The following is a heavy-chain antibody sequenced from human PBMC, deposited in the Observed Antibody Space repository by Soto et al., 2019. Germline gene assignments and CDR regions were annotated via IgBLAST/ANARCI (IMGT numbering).Heavy chain of an antibody. J-gene: IGHJ6*02. CDR1: GYTFTSYG. V-gene: IGHV1-18*01. D-gene: IGHD6-13*01. CDR3: ARDGGQRYSSSCSYYYYGMDV. Sequence: QVQLVQSGAEVKKPGASVKVSCKASGYTFTSYGISWVRQAPGQGLEWMGWISAYNGNTNYAQKLQGRVTMTTDTTTSIAYMELRSVRSDDTAVYYCARDGGQRYSSSCSYYYYGMDVWGQGTTVTVS. CDR2: ISAYNGNT.